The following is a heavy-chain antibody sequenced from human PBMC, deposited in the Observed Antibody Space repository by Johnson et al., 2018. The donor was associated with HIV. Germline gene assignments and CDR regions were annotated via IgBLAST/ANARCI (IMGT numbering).Heavy chain of an antibody. D-gene: IGHD6-25*01. CDR3: ARDEMQRRYALTAFDI. Sequence: QVQLVESGGGVVQPGGSLRLSCAASGFTFSTYGMHWVRQAPGKGLEWVSVLFSDGTTYYADSVKGRFTISRDNSKNTLYLQMNGLRAEDTALYYCARDEMQRRYALTAFDIWGQGTMVTVSS. CDR1: GFTFSTYG. V-gene: IGHV3-NL1*01. J-gene: IGHJ3*02. CDR2: LFSDGTT.